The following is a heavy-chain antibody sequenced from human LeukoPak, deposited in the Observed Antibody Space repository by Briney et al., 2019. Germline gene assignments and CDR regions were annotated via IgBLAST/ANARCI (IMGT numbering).Heavy chain of an antibody. V-gene: IGHV3-66*01. D-gene: IGHD4-11*01. Sequence: GGSLRLSCAASGFTVSSNYMSWVRQAPGKGLEWVSVIYSGGSTYYADSVKGRFTISRDNSKNTLYLQMNSLRAEDAAVYYCARENEMTTAFDYWGQGTLVTVSS. CDR3: ARENEMTTAFDY. CDR1: GFTVSSNY. CDR2: IYSGGST. J-gene: IGHJ4*02.